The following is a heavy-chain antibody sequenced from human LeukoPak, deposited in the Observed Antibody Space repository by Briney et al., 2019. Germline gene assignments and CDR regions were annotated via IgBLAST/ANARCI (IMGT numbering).Heavy chain of an antibody. Sequence: GGSLRLSCAASGFTFSSYAMSRVRQAPGKGLEWVSGISGSGGSTYFADSVKGRFTISRDNSKNTLFLQMNRLRAEDTAVYYCAKGTPTYYYDSSGLDYWGQGTLVTVSS. CDR3: AKGTPTYYYDSSGLDY. D-gene: IGHD3-22*01. V-gene: IGHV3-23*01. CDR2: ISGSGGST. CDR1: GFTFSSYA. J-gene: IGHJ4*02.